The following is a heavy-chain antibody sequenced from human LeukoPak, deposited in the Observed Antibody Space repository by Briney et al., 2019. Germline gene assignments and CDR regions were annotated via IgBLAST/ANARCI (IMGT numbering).Heavy chain of an antibody. CDR1: GFTFSDYY. CDR3: ARHLKLPYGSGSSGAFDI. J-gene: IGHJ3*02. V-gene: IGHV3-11*06. CDR2: ISSSSSYT. Sequence: MAGGSLRLSCAASGFTFSDYYMSWIRKAPGKGLEWVSYISSSSSYTNYADSVKGRFTISRDNAKNSLYLQMNSLRAEDTAVYYCARHLKLPYGSGSSGAFDIWGQGTMVTVSS. D-gene: IGHD3-10*01.